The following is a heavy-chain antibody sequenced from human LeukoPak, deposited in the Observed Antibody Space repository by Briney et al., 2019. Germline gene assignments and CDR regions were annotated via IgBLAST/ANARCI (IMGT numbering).Heavy chain of an antibody. CDR1: GFTFSSSN. V-gene: IGHV3-48*01. CDR2: ITGSSSAM. CDR3: ASDVVGGTTNY. Sequence: PGGSLRLSCAASGFTFSSSNMHWVRQAPGKGLEGVSYITGSSSAMYYADSVKGRFTISRDNAKDSLFLQMNSLRAEDTAVYYCASDVVGGTTNYWGQGTLVTVSS. D-gene: IGHD1-26*01. J-gene: IGHJ4*02.